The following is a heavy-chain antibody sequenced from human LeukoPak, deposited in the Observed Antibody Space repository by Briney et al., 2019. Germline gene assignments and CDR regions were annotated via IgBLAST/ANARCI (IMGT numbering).Heavy chain of an antibody. Sequence: ASVRVSCKASGYTFTNNFMHWVRQAPGRGLEWIGIINPSGDNTWYAQKFQGRVTMTRDMATSTDYLEVSSLRSEDTAVYYCARDNSLRDTAWWFDPWGQGTLVTVSS. V-gene: IGHV1-46*01. D-gene: IGHD5-24*01. CDR1: GYTFTNNF. CDR3: ARDNSLRDTAWWFDP. CDR2: INPSGDNT. J-gene: IGHJ5*02.